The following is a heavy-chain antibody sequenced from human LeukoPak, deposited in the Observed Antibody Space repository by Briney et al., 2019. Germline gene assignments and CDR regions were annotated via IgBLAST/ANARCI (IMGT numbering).Heavy chain of an antibody. CDR2: INHSGST. CDR1: GGSFSGYY. Sequence: SETLSLTCAVYGGSFSGYYWSWIRQPPGKGLEWIGEINHSGSTNYNPSLKSRVTISVDTSKNQFSLELSSVTAADTAVYYCARGPQKPGITMVRGVMIPVDYWGQGTLVTVSS. V-gene: IGHV4-34*01. CDR3: ARGPQKPGITMVRGVMIPVDY. J-gene: IGHJ4*02. D-gene: IGHD3-10*01.